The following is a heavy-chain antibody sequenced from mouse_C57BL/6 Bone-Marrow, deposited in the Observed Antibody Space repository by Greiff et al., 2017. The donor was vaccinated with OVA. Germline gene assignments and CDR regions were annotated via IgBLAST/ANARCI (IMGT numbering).Heavy chain of an antibody. Sequence: EVQRVESGGGLVQPKGSLKLSCAASGFSFNTYAMNWVRQAPGKGLEWVARIRSKSNNYATYYADSVKDRFTISRDDSESMLYLQRNNLKTEDTARYDSVRHYGNYEAWFAYWGQGTLVTVSA. J-gene: IGHJ3*01. D-gene: IGHD2-1*01. CDR1: GFSFNTYA. CDR2: IRSKSNNYAT. V-gene: IGHV10-1*01. CDR3: VRHYGNYEAWFAY.